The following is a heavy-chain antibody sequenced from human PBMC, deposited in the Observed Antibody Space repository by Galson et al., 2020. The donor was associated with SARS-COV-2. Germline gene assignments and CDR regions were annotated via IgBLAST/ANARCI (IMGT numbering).Heavy chain of an antibody. CDR3: ARVDYYGSGSPR. J-gene: IGHJ4*02. V-gene: IGHV4-34*01. Sequence: SETLSLTCAVYGGSFSGYYWSWIRQPPGKGLEWIGEINHSGSTSYNPSLESRVTIVDTSKNQFSLKLRSVTAADTAVYYCARVDYYGSGSPRWGQGTLVTVSS. CDR1: GGSFSGYY. CDR2: INHSGST. D-gene: IGHD3-10*01.